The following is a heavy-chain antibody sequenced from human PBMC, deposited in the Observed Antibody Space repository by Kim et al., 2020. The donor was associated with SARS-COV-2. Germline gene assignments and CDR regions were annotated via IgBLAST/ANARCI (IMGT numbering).Heavy chain of an antibody. D-gene: IGHD2-15*01. CDR3: AKDRVVDCLFEVDS. J-gene: IGHJ4*02. Sequence: ADYVKGRFTISRDDSKNTLYLQMNSLRAEDTAVYFCAKDRVVDCLFEVDSWGQGTLVTVSS. V-gene: IGHV3-23*03.